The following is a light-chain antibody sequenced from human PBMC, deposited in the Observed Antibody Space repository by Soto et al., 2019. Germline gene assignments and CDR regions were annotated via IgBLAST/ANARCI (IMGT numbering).Light chain of an antibody. V-gene: IGKV1-39*01. CDR3: LQRYSIHALT. Sequence: DIQMTQSPSSLSASVGDRVTISCRASQTISSYLHWYQHKPGRAPRLLISDVSTLQSGVPGRCRGSGSDTGVSLTSTYVQPADFVADYCLQRYSIHALTFGAGTK. J-gene: IGKJ4*01. CDR1: QTISSY. CDR2: DVS.